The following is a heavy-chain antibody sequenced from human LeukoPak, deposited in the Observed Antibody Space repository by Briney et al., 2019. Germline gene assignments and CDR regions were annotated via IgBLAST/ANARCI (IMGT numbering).Heavy chain of an antibody. D-gene: IGHD2-2*01. CDR1: GFSFDDYT. J-gene: IGHJ4*02. V-gene: IGHV3-9*01. CDR3: AKDGCPYCSSTSGDGFDY. CDR2: ISWNSGSV. Sequence: HAGGSLRLSCAASGFSFDDYTMHWVRQAPGKGLEWVSDISWNSGSVAYADSVRGRFTISRDNSKNTLYLQMNSLRAEDTAVYYCAKDGCPYCSSTSGDGFDYWGQGTLVTVSS.